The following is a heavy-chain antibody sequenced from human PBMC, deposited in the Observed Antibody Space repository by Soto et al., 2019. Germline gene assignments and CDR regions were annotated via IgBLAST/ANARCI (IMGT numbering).Heavy chain of an antibody. Sequence: QVQLQESVPGLVKPSETLSLTCTFSGGSVSSVSYYWSWIRQPPGKGLEWMGYSYYSGSTNYNPSLKGRVTISVDTSKNQFSLKLSSVTAADTAVYYCASSYYYDSPGYWGQGTLVTVSS. CDR2: SYYSGST. J-gene: IGHJ4*02. CDR1: GGSVSSVSYY. V-gene: IGHV4-61*01. D-gene: IGHD3-22*01. CDR3: ASSYYYDSPGY.